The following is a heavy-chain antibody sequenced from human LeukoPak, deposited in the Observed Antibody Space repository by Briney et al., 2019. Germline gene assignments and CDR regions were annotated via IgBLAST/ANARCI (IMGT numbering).Heavy chain of an antibody. J-gene: IGHJ4*02. CDR3: AKVGEWTYGKIDS. CDR2: ISGSASST. Sequence: PGGSLRLSCAASEFTFSNYAMTWVRQAPGKGLEWVSAISGSASSTYYADSVKVRFTISRDNSKNTLYLQMNNLRAEDTAVYYCAKVGEWTYGKIDSWGQGTLVTVSS. V-gene: IGHV3-23*01. D-gene: IGHD1-26*01. CDR1: EFTFSNYA.